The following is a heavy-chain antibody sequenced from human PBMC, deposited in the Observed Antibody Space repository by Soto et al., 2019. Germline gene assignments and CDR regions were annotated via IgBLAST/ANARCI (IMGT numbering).Heavy chain of an antibody. D-gene: IGHD3-22*01. CDR3: ARTRTYYDSSSYYVYYYYGMDV. J-gene: IGHJ6*02. CDR1: GGSFSGYY. CDR2: INHSGST. V-gene: IGHV4-34*01. Sequence: QVQLQQWGAGLLKPSETLSLTCAVYGGSFSGYYWSWIRQPPGKGLEWIGEINHSGSTNYNPSLKSRVTISIDTSKNQFSLKLSSVTAADTAVYYCARTRTYYDSSSYYVYYYYGMDVWGQGTTVTVSS.